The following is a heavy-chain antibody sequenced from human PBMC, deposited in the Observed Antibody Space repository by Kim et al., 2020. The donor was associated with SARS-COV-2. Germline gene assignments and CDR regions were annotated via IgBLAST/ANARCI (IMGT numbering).Heavy chain of an antibody. D-gene: IGHD5-12*01. J-gene: IGHJ6*02. CDR3: AKDRYSGYDRITGV. Sequence: ADSGKGRFTISSDNSKNTLYLEMNSLRAEDTAVYYCAKDRYSGYDRITGVWGQGTTVTVSS. V-gene: IGHV3-23*01.